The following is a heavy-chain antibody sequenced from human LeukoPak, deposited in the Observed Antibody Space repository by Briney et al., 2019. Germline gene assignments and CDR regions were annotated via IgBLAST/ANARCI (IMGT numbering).Heavy chain of an antibody. CDR2: IYTSGST. J-gene: IGHJ5*02. CDR3: ARVLWGYSYWFDP. CDR1: GGSISSGSYY. Sequence: SETLSLTCTVSGGSISSGSYYWSWIRQPAGKGLEWIGRIYTSGSTNYNPSLKSRVTISVDTSKNQFSLKLSSVTAADTAVYYCARVLWGYSYWFDPWGQGTLVTVSS. V-gene: IGHV4-61*02. D-gene: IGHD5-18*01.